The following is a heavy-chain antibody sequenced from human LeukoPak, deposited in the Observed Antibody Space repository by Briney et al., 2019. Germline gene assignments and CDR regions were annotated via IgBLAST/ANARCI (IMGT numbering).Heavy chain of an antibody. CDR1: GYRFSDYY. Sequence: GATVRISCKASGYRFSDYYIHWVQQAPGKGLEWMGRVNPKNGETMYLGKLLGRISISADTSTDTVYMELSSLRSEDTAVYYCATPSGSYFGYYYFHWWGQGTLVTVSS. CDR3: ATPSGSYFGYYYFHW. D-gene: IGHD3-22*01. J-gene: IGHJ4*02. CDR2: VNPKNGET. V-gene: IGHV1-69-2*01.